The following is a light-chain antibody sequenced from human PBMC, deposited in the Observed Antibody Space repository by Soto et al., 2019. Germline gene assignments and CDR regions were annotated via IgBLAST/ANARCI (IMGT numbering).Light chain of an antibody. V-gene: IGKV3-11*01. J-gene: IGKJ1*01. CDR1: QSVSNY. CDR2: DTF. CDR3: QQRAGCTRT. Sequence: EIVLTQSPATLSLSPGERATLSCRASQSVSNYLTWYQQKPGQAPRLLVYDTFNRANGVPARFTGSGSDTDFTLTISSLEPEDFAVYYCQQRAGCTRTFGQGTKVDIK.